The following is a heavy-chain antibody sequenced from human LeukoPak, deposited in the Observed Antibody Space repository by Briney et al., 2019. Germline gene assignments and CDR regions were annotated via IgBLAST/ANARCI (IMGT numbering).Heavy chain of an antibody. J-gene: IGHJ4*02. D-gene: IGHD6-19*01. CDR1: GFTFSSYS. V-gene: IGHV3-21*01. CDR3: ARVLAVAGGY. Sequence: GGSLRLSCAASGFTFSSYSMNWVRQAPGKGLEWVSSISSSSSYIYYANSVKGRFTISRDNAKNSLYLQMNSLRAEDTAVYYCARVLAVAGGYWGQGTLVTVSS. CDR2: ISSSSSYI.